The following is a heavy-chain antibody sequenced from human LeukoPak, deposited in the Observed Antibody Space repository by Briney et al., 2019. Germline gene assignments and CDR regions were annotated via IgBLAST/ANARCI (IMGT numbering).Heavy chain of an antibody. D-gene: IGHD1-26*01. CDR2: ISTYNGNT. CDR1: GYTFTSHG. V-gene: IGHV1-18*01. J-gene: IGHJ4*02. CDR3: ARVSDSGSYYAFPFDY. Sequence: GASVKVSCKASGYTFTSHGISWVRQAPGQGLEWMGWISTYNGNTNYAQKLQGRVSMTTDTSTSTAYMDLRSLRSDDTAVYYCARVSDSGSYYAFPFDYWGQGTLVTVSS.